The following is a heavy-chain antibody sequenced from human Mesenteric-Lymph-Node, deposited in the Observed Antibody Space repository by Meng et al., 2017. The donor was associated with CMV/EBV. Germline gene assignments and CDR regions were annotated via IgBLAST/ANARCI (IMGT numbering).Heavy chain of an antibody. Sequence: LRLSCTVSGGSISSGGYYWSWIRQHPGKGLEWIGYISYSGSTYYNPSLKSRVTISVDTSKNQFSLRLSSVTAADTAVYYCARDHYCSSTSCYNWFDPWGQGTLVTVSS. CDR2: ISYSGST. V-gene: IGHV4-31*02. J-gene: IGHJ5*02. CDR1: GGSISSGGYY. CDR3: ARDHYCSSTSCYNWFDP. D-gene: IGHD2-2*01.